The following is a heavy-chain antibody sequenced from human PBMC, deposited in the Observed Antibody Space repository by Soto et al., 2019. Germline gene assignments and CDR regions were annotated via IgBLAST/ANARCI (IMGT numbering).Heavy chain of an antibody. J-gene: IGHJ3*02. CDR2: ITASGGTT. D-gene: IGHD1-7*01. V-gene: IGHV3-23*01. CDR1: GLTFSTYS. CDR3: AKCLQAYWNYDAHHI. Sequence: PGGSLRLSCAASGLTFSTYSMTWVRQAPGKGLEWVAHITASGGTTYYADSVKGRFTISRDTSRNTLYLQMNGLRAEDTALYYCAKCLQAYWNYDAHHIWGQGTMVTVSS.